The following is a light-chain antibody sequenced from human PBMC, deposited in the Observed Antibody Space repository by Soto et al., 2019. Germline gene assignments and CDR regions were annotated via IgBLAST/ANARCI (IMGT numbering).Light chain of an antibody. CDR1: QGISSY. Sequence: AVRMTQSPSSFSASPGDRVTITCRASQGISSYLAWYQQKPGKAPKLLIYAASTLQSGVPSRFSGSGSGTEFTLTISSLQPDDFATYYCQQYYSYSTWTFGQGTKVDIK. CDR3: QQYYSYSTWT. V-gene: IGKV1-8*01. CDR2: AAS. J-gene: IGKJ1*01.